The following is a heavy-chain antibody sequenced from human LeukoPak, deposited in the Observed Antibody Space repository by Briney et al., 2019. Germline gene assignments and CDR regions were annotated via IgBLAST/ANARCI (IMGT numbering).Heavy chain of an antibody. CDR3: ARTPSFGETLFDD. CDR1: GYSFTSYW. V-gene: IGHV5-51*01. CDR2: INPSDSDT. D-gene: IGHD3-10*01. J-gene: IGHJ4*02. Sequence: GESFRISAKGFGYSFTSYWYGWVRQMPGKGLEWLGIINPSDSDTRYSPSFKGQVTISGDKSINTAYLQWSNLNASDTAMYYCARTPSFGETLFDDWGQGTLVTVSS.